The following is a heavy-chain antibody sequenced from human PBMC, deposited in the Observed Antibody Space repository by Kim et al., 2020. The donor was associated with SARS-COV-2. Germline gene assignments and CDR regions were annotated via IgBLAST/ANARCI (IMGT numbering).Heavy chain of an antibody. CDR3: ARDPTDDSSGYYLGGIDY. D-gene: IGHD3-22*01. V-gene: IGHV3-30*07. J-gene: IGHJ4*02. Sequence: RGRCTISRDNSKNTLYLQLNSLIAEDTALYYCARDPTDDSSGYYLGGIDYWGQGTLVTVSS.